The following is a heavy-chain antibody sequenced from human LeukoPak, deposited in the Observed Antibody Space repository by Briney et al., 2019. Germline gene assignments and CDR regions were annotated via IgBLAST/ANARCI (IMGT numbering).Heavy chain of an antibody. CDR2: IYYSGST. Sequence: SETLSLTCAVYGGTFSGYYWSWIRQPPGKGLEWIGYIYYSGSTNYNPSLKSRVTISVDTSKNQFSLKLSSVTAADTAVYYCARHDWGGYFDYWGQGTLVTVSS. V-gene: IGHV4-59*08. J-gene: IGHJ4*02. CDR1: GGTFSGYY. CDR3: ARHDWGGYFDY. D-gene: IGHD3-9*01.